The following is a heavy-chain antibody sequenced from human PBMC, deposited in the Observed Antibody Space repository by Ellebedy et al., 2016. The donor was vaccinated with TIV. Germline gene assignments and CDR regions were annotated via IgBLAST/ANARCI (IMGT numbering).Heavy chain of an antibody. D-gene: IGHD2-15*01. CDR2: ISANGGST. CDR3: AKAPIGTCTGARCYPFDH. V-gene: IGHV3-64*04. CDR1: GFSFSSYD. J-gene: IGHJ4*02. Sequence: PGGSLRLSCSASGFSFSSYDMHWVRQAPGKGLEYVSAISANGGSTYYADSVRGRFTISRDNSKNTVYLQMNSLRAEDTAVYYCAKAPIGTCTGARCYPFDHWGQGTLVTVSS.